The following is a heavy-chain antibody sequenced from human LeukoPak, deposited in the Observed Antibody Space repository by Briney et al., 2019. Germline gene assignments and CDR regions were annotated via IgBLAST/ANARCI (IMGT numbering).Heavy chain of an antibody. Sequence: SESLSLTCTASGCSMSGYFWSWIRQAPGKGLEWIGYIYYRGSTNYYPSLKRRVTISIDTSKNQFSLKLSSVTAADTAVYYCARSITSSWYGDFQHWGQGTLVTVSS. CDR3: ARSITSSWYGDFQH. CDR1: GCSMSGYF. V-gene: IGHV4-59*01. J-gene: IGHJ1*01. D-gene: IGHD6-13*01. CDR2: IYYRGST.